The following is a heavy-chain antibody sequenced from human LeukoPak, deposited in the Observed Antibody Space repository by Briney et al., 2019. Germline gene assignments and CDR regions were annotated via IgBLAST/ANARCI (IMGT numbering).Heavy chain of an antibody. CDR1: GGSISSYY. CDR2: IYYSGST. D-gene: IGHD6-19*01. V-gene: IGHV4-59*12. CDR3: ARVSSAGIWDY. J-gene: IGHJ4*02. Sequence: SETLSLTCTVSGGSISSYYWSWIRQPPGKGLEWIGYIYYSGSTSYNPSLKSRVTISVDTSKNQFSLKLSSVTAADTAVYYCARVSSAGIWDYWGQGTLVTVSS.